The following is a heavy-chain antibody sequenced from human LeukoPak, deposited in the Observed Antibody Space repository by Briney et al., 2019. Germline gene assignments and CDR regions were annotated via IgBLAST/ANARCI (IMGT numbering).Heavy chain of an antibody. CDR2: MYSSGST. CDR3: ARGIESYGGYGY. CDR1: GGSISGSY. D-gene: IGHD4-17*01. J-gene: IGHJ4*02. V-gene: IGHV4-59*01. Sequence: SETLSLTCTVSGGSISGSYWSWIRQPPGKGLEWIAYMYSSGSTNYNPSLKSRVTISIDTSKNQFSLKLSSLTAADTAIYYCARGIESYGGYGYWGQGILVTVSS.